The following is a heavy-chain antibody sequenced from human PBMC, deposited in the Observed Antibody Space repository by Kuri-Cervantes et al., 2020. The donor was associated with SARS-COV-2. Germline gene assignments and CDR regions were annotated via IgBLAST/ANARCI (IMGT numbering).Heavy chain of an antibody. Sequence: ESLKISCAASGFTFSSYSMNWVRQAPGKGLEWISSISSSGSYIYYADSVKGRFTISRDNAKHSLYLQMNSLRAEDTAMYYCARAVVVTAMPFGYWGQGILVTVSS. V-gene: IGHV3-21*01. CDR2: ISSSGSYI. CDR3: ARAVVVTAMPFGY. CDR1: GFTFSSYS. J-gene: IGHJ4*02. D-gene: IGHD2-21*02.